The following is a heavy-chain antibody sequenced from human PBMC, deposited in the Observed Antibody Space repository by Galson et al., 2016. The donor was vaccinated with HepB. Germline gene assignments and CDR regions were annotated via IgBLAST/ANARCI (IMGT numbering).Heavy chain of an antibody. J-gene: IGHJ6*02. CDR1: GFSFSNYG. CDR3: ARDDDLWARRSAMDV. V-gene: IGHV3-21*01. D-gene: IGHD2-21*01. CDR2: INNIGSHI. Sequence: SLRLSCAASGFSFSNYGMNWVRQAPGRGLEWVSHINNIGSHIYHAESVKGRLTISRDNAKNSLNLQMNSLRVEDTAIYYCARDDDLWARRSAMDVWGQGTKVTVAS.